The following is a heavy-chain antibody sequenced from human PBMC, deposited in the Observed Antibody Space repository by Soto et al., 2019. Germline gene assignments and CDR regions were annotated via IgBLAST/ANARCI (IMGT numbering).Heavy chain of an antibody. J-gene: IGHJ6*02. Sequence: PSETLSLTCIVSGGSISSSSYYWGWIRQPPGKGLEWIGSIYYSGSTYYNSSLKSRVTISVDTSKNQFSLKLSSVTAADTAVYYCARNRYSSGWARGMDVWGQGTTVT. CDR1: GGSISSSSYY. D-gene: IGHD6-19*01. CDR2: IYYSGST. CDR3: ARNRYSSGWARGMDV. V-gene: IGHV4-39*01.